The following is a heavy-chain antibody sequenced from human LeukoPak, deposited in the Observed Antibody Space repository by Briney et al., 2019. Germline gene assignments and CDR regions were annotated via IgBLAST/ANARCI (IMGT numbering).Heavy chain of an antibody. CDR2: ISGSGAT. CDR1: GFTFSSYA. J-gene: IGHJ3*01. Sequence: GGSLRLSCAASGFTFSSYAMHWIRQAPGTGLEWISYISGSGATYYAASVKGRFTISRGNAQNSLWLQMSSLRAEDTAVYYCARDPMYNGGNSGAFDFWGQGTLVTVSS. V-gene: IGHV3-48*03. CDR3: ARDPMYNGGNSGAFDF. D-gene: IGHD4-23*01.